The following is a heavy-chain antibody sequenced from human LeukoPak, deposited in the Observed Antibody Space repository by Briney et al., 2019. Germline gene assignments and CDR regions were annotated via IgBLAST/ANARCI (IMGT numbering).Heavy chain of an antibody. V-gene: IGHV3-30*02. CDR1: GFSFSRTG. CDR3: ARARRSGGITLLRGVKDRGWFDP. D-gene: IGHD3-10*01. Sequence: PGGSLRLSCAASGFSFSRTGIHWVRQSPVKGLEWVAFIGYDGNKRYYADSVKGRFTISRDNSKNTLHLQMNSLRAEDTAVYYCARARRSGGITLLRGVKDRGWFDPWGQGTLVTVSS. J-gene: IGHJ5*02. CDR2: IGYDGNKR.